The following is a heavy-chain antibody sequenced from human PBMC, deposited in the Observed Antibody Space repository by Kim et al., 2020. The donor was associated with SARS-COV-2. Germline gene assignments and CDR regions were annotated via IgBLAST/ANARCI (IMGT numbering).Heavy chain of an antibody. CDR2: IGISSRYT. CDR3: AKDTRDYYGSGSEWGD. Sequence: GGSLRLSCVASGFTFSNFAMTWVRQAPGKGLEWVSAIGISSRYTYYADSVKGRFTISRDNSKSTLYLEMSSVRAEDTATYYCAKDTRDYYGSGSEWGDWGQGALVTVSS. V-gene: IGHV3-23*01. CDR1: GFTFSNFA. J-gene: IGHJ4*03. D-gene: IGHD3-10*01.